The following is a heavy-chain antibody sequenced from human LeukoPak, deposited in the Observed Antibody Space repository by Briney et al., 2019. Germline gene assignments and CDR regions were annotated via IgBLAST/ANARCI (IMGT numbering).Heavy chain of an antibody. D-gene: IGHD5-18*01. CDR2: FYSGGKT. CDR1: GFTVSSSY. J-gene: IGHJ4*02. CDR3: AKDVRSYGPDYFDY. V-gene: IGHV3-53*01. Sequence: GGSLRLSCAASGFTVSSSYMSWVRQAPGKGLEWVSVFYSGGKTYYADSVKGRFTISRDNSKNTLYLQMNSLRAEDTAVYYCAKDVRSYGPDYFDYWGQGTLVTVSS.